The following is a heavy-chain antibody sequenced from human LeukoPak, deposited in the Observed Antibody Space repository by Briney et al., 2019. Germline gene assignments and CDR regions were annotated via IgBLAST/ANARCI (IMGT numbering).Heavy chain of an antibody. J-gene: IGHJ4*02. CDR3: ASEYY. CDR1: AFTFAVYA. CDR2: IRSKAYGGTT. V-gene: IGHV3-49*03. Sequence: QPQRSLRPTCTDTAFTFAVYAMSCFRQATGKGLEWVGCIRSKAYGGTTEYAASVKGRFTISRDDSKGIAYLQRNSLKTEDTAVYYCASEYYWGQGTLVTGSS.